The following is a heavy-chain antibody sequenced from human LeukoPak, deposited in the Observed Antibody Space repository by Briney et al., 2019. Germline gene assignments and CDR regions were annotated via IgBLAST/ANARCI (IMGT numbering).Heavy chain of an antibody. CDR2: MHYRGNT. V-gene: IGHV4-59*11. CDR1: GGSISSHY. CDR3: ARDSPFEWDVFGDSFDI. D-gene: IGHD1-26*01. Sequence: SETLSLTCTVSGGSISSHYWSWIRRSPGKGLEWIGFMHYRGNTNSNPSLRSRVTISMDTSKNQFSLKMSSVTAADTAVYYCARDSPFEWDVFGDSFDIWGQGTVVTVSS. J-gene: IGHJ3*02.